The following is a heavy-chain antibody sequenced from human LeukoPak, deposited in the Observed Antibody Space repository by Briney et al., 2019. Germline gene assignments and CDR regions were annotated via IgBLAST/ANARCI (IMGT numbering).Heavy chain of an antibody. V-gene: IGHV3-23*01. Sequence: GGSLRLSCAASGFTFSSYAMSWVRQAPGKGLEWVSAISGSGGSTYYADSVKGRFTISRDNSKNTLYLQMNSLRAEDTAVYYCARGLTVTTSLEIPNFDYWGQGTLVTVSS. CDR3: ARGLTVTTSLEIPNFDY. D-gene: IGHD4-17*01. J-gene: IGHJ4*02. CDR2: ISGSGGST. CDR1: GFTFSSYA.